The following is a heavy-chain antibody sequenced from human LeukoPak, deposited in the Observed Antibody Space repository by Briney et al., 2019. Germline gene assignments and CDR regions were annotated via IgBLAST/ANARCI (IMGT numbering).Heavy chain of an antibody. CDR3: AREGATTPDAFDI. J-gene: IGHJ3*02. D-gene: IGHD1-1*01. V-gene: IGHV1-69*05. CDR2: IIPIFGTA. Sequence: ASVKVSCKASGGTFSSYAISWVRQAPGQGLEWMGGIIPIFGTANYAQKFQGRVTITTDESTSTAYMELSSLRSEDTAVYYCAREGATTPDAFDIWGQGTMVTVSS. CDR1: GGTFSSYA.